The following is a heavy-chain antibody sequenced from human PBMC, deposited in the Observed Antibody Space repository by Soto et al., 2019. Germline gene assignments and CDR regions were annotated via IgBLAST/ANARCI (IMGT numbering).Heavy chain of an antibody. V-gene: IGHV3-30*18. Sequence: GGSLRLSCAASGFTFNIYGMHWVRQAPDKGLEWVALISYDGSNQYYADSVKGRFTISRDNSKNTLFLQMNSLRADDTAVYYCAKDQASGQGSFDSWGQGTLVTVSP. CDR1: GFTFNIYG. CDR3: AKDQASGQGSFDS. CDR2: ISYDGSNQ. J-gene: IGHJ4*02.